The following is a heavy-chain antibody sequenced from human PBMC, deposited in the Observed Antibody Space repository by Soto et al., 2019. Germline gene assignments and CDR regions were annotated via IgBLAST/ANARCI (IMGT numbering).Heavy chain of an antibody. D-gene: IGHD5-12*01. CDR3: SQGIVATIGGGYYYGWDV. J-gene: IGHJ6*02. CDR1: GFTFSNAW. CDR2: IKSKTDGGTT. Sequence: EVQLVESGGGLVKPGGSLRLSCAASGFTFSNAWMSWVRQASGKGLEWVGRIKSKTDGGTTDYAAPVKGRFTISRDDSKNTMYRQMNSLKTEYTAVYYCSQGIVATIGGGYYYGWDVWGQGTTVTVSS. V-gene: IGHV3-15*01.